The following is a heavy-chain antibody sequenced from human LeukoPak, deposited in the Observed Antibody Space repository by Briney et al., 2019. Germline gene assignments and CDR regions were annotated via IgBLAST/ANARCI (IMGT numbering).Heavy chain of an antibody. V-gene: IGHV1-3*01. CDR1: GYSFMRNA. CDR3: ARGRRYCSGGSCYYYYMDV. Sequence: GASVKVSCKASGYSFMRNAMHWVRQAPGQRLEWMGGINVGNGNTKYSQKFQGRVTITRNTSISTAYMELSSLRSEDTAVYYCARGRRYCSGGSCYYYYMDVWGKGTTVTVSS. J-gene: IGHJ6*03. CDR2: INVGNGNT. D-gene: IGHD2-15*01.